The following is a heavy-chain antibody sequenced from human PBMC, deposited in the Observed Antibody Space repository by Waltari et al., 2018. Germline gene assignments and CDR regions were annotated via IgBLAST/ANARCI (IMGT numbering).Heavy chain of an antibody. V-gene: IGHV3-30*18. Sequence: QVQLVESGGGVVQPGRSLSLSCAASCFPFSTYAIYWVRQAPGRGLEWVAIISFDGSTKYYADSVKGRFTISRDYSNNTLYLEMNNLRPEDTAVYYCAKSKGAFHFYYYMDVWGKGTTVTVSS. CDR3: AKSKGAFHFYYYMDV. CDR2: ISFDGSTK. D-gene: IGHD2-21*01. J-gene: IGHJ6*03. CDR1: CFPFSTYA.